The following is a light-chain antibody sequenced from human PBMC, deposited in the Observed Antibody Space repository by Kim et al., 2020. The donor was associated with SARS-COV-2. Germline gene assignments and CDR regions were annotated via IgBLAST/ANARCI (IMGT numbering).Light chain of an antibody. J-gene: IGKJ2*01. CDR2: ASS. CDR1: QRVTSN. Sequence: GSPGETATLSCRASQRVTSNLAWYQQKPGQSPRLLIYASSTRAPGVPARFSGSGYGTEFTLTISSLQSEDIASYYCQQYNIWPPYTFGQGTKLEI. V-gene: IGKV3-15*01. CDR3: QQYNIWPPYT.